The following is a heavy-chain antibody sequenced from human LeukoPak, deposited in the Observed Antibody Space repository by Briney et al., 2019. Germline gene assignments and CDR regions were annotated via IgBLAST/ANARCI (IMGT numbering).Heavy chain of an antibody. Sequence: SETLSLTCAVSGGSISSSNWWSWGRPPPGKGLEWIGEIDHSGSTNYNPSLKSRVTISVDKSKNQFSLKLSSVTAADTAVYYCARTGYSSSWYDYWGQGTLVTVSS. CDR1: GGSISSSNW. J-gene: IGHJ4*02. V-gene: IGHV4-4*02. CDR2: IDHSGST. CDR3: ARTGYSSSWYDY. D-gene: IGHD6-13*01.